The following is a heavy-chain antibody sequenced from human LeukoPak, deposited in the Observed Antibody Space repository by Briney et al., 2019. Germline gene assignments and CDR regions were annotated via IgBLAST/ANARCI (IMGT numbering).Heavy chain of an antibody. CDR3: AKRAGTNAFDI. D-gene: IGHD6-13*01. Sequence: PSETLSLTCAVYGGPFSGYYWSWIRQPPGKGLEWIGEINHSGSTNYNPSLKSRVTISVDTSKNQFSLKLSSVTAADTAVYYCAKRAGTNAFDIWGQGTMVTVSS. CDR2: INHSGST. CDR1: GGPFSGYY. J-gene: IGHJ3*02. V-gene: IGHV4-34*01.